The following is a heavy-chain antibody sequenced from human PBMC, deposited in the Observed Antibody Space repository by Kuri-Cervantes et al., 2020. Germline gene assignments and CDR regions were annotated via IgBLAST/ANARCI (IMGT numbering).Heavy chain of an antibody. Sequence: SETLSLTCAVYGGSFSGYYWSWIRQPPGKGLEWIGEINHSGSTNYNPSLKSRVTISVDTSKNQFSLKLSSVTAADTAVYYCARWASRWVIAAVGVPNSNYYYYMDVWGKGTTVTVSS. CDR1: GGSFSGYY. CDR3: ARWASRWVIAAVGVPNSNYYYYMDV. CDR2: INHSGST. D-gene: IGHD6-13*01. V-gene: IGHV4-34*01. J-gene: IGHJ6*03.